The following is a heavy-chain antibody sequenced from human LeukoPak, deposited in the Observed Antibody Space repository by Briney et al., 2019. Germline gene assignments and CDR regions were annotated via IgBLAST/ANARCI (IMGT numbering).Heavy chain of an antibody. Sequence: TVKVSCKPSLYTFTKLGISRVRQAPGHGREAMGWVSPYNANINFAQKFQGRVTMTRVTSTATASMELRSLTSDDTAVYYCVRDCGVLPDAAVAQLDYWGQGTLVTVSS. CDR3: VRDCGVLPDAAVAQLDY. J-gene: IGHJ4*02. V-gene: IGHV1-18*01. CDR2: VSPYNANI. CDR1: LYTFTKLG. D-gene: IGHD2-21*01.